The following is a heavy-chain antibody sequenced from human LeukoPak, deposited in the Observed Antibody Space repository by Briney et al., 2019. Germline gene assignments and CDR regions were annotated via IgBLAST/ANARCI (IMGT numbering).Heavy chain of an antibody. CDR2: ISYDGSNK. CDR1: GFTFSSYA. J-gene: IGHJ4*02. D-gene: IGHD5-18*01. Sequence: PGGSLRLSCAASGFTFSSYAMSWVRQAPGKGLEWVAVISYDGSNKYYADSVKGRFTISRDNSKNTLYLQMNSLRAEDTAVYYCARTDTAMVFGKKDYFDYWGQGTLVTVSS. CDR3: ARTDTAMVFGKKDYFDY. V-gene: IGHV3-30-3*01.